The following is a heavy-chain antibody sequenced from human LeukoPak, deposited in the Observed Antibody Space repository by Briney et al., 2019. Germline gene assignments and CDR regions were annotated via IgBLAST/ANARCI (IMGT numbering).Heavy chain of an antibody. V-gene: IGHV4-34*01. CDR2: INHSGST. D-gene: IGHD3-10*01. Sequence: PSETLSLTCAVYGGSFSGYYWSWIRQPPGKGLEWIGEINHSGSTNYNPSLKSRVTISVDTSKNQFSLKLSSVTAADTAVYYCARIGPGTSFDYRGQGTLVTVSS. CDR1: GGSFSGYY. J-gene: IGHJ4*02. CDR3: ARIGPGTSFDY.